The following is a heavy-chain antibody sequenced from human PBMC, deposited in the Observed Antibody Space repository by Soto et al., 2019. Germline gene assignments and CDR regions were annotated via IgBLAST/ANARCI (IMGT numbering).Heavy chain of an antibody. CDR2: IHHSGST. CDR1: GYPISSGYY. V-gene: IGHV4-38-2*01. J-gene: IGHJ4*02. CDR3: ARSSGYVPGGY. D-gene: IGHD5-12*01. Sequence: SETLSLTCAVSGYPISSGYYWGWLRQPPGKGLEWIGIIHHSGSTYYNPSLRSRITISVDTYKNQFSLKMPSVTAADTAVYYCARSSGYVPGGYWGQGILVTVS.